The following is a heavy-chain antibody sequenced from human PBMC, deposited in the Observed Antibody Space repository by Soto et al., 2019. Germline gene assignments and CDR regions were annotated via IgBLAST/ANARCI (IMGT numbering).Heavy chain of an antibody. CDR2: IWYDGSNK. J-gene: IGHJ4*02. CDR1: GFTFSSYG. Sequence: GGSLRLSCVASGFTFSSYGMHWVRQAPGKGLEWVAVIWYDGSNKYYGDSVRGRFTISRDNSKNTLYLQMNSLRAEDTAVFFCARDSSPHGSYFHFDYWGQGTVVTVSS. CDR3: ARDSSPHGSYFHFDY. V-gene: IGHV3-33*01. D-gene: IGHD1-26*01.